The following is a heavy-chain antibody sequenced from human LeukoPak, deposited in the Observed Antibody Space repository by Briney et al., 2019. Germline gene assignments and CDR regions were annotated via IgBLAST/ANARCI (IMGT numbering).Heavy chain of an antibody. D-gene: IGHD1-7*01. V-gene: IGHV1-24*01. CDR1: GYTLTELS. CDR2: FDPEDGET. Sequence: ASVKVSCKVSGYTLTELSMHWVRQAPGKGLERMGGFDPEDGETIYAQKFQGRVTMTEDTSTDTAYMELSSLRSEDTAVYYCATSQELLYYFDYWGQGTQVTVSS. J-gene: IGHJ4*02. CDR3: ATSQELLYYFDY.